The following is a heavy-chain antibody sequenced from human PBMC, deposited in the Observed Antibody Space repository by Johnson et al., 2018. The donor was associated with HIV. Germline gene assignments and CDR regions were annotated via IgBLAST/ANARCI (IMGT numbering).Heavy chain of an antibody. CDR1: GFTFSSYA. Sequence: EVLLLESGGGLVQPGGSLRLSCAASGFTFSSYAMSWVRQAPGKGLEWVSAISGSGGSTYYADSVKGRFTISRDNSKNTLYLQMNSLRAEDTAVYYCAKGATYYYGSGSYYTGSAFDIWGQGTMVTVSS. J-gene: IGHJ3*02. D-gene: IGHD3-10*01. V-gene: IGHV3-23*01. CDR3: AKGATYYYGSGSYYTGSAFDI. CDR2: ISGSGGST.